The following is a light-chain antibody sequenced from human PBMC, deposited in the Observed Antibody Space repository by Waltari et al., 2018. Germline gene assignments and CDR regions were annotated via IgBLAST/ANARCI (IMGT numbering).Light chain of an antibody. CDR3: MQALQTPAYT. V-gene: IGKV2-28*01. Sequence: DIVMTQSPLSLPVAPGEPASISCRSSQSLLHSNGYNYLDWYLQKPGQSPQLLIYLGSNRASGVPDRFSGSGSGTDFTLKISRVEAEDVGVYYCMQALQTPAYTFGQGTKLDI. J-gene: IGKJ2*01. CDR2: LGS. CDR1: QSLLHSNGYNY.